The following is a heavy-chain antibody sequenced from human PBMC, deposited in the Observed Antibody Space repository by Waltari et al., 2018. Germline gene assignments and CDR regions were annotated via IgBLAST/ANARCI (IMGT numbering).Heavy chain of an antibody. Sequence: QVQLQESGPGLVKPSETLSLTCTVPGGPVTDSHWSWIRQAPGKGLEWIAYVHYPGSTNYNPARNSRVTISMDTSRNQFSLRLRSVTAADAAVYYCARQVSTRYYFDFWGQGTLVTVSS. CDR1: GGPVTDSH. J-gene: IGHJ4*02. CDR2: VHYPGST. CDR3: ARQVSTRYYFDF. D-gene: IGHD2-15*01. V-gene: IGHV4-59*08.